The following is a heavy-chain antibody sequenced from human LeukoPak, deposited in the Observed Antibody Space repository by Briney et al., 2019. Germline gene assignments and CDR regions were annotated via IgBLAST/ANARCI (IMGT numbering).Heavy chain of an antibody. D-gene: IGHD3-22*01. V-gene: IGHV1-46*01. J-gene: IGHJ4*02. CDR1: GYTFTSNY. Sequence: ASVKVSCKAFGYTFTSNYMHWVRQAPGQGPEWMGVISPSGGSTTYAQKFQGRVTLTRDMSTSTDYLELSSLRSEDTAVFYCARNTYYYDNSAGTFDFWGQGTLVTVSS. CDR3: ARNTYYYDNSAGTFDF. CDR2: ISPSGGST.